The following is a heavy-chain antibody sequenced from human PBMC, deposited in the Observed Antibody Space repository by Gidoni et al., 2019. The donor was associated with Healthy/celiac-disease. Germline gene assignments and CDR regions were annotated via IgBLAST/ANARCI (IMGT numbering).Heavy chain of an antibody. J-gene: IGHJ6*03. V-gene: IGHV1-69*01. CDR1: GGTFSSYA. CDR2: IIPIFGTA. CDR3: AREVYYYDSSGYYADYYYYYYMDV. D-gene: IGHD3-22*01. Sequence: QVQLVQAGAEVKKPGSSVKVSCKASGGTFSSYAISWVRQAPGQGLEWMGGIIPIFGTANYAQKFQGRVTITADESTSTAYMELSSLRSEDTAVYYCAREVYYYDSSGYYADYYYYYYMDVWGKGTTVTVSS.